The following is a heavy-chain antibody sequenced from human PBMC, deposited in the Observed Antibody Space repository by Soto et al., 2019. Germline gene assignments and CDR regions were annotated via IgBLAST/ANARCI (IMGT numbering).Heavy chain of an antibody. D-gene: IGHD1-26*01. V-gene: IGHV4-61*01. CDR3: ARRRVVGATSRWFDP. CDR1: GFSLSNARMG. Sequence: SGPTLVNPTETLTLTCTVSGFSLSNARMGVSWIRQPPGKGLEWIGYIYYSGSTNYNPSLKSRVTISVDTSKNQFSLKLSSVTAADKAVYYCARRRVVGATSRWFDPWGQGTLVTVSS. J-gene: IGHJ5*02. CDR2: IYYSGST.